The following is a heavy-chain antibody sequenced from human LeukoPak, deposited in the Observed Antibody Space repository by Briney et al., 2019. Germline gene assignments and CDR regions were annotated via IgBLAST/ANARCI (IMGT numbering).Heavy chain of an antibody. Sequence: ASVKVSCKASGYTFTGYYMHWVRQAPGQGLEWMGRINPNSGGTDYAQKFRGRVTMTRGTSISTAYMELSRLRFDDTALYYCARGEYGGNFDFWGQGTLVTVSS. J-gene: IGHJ4*02. CDR3: ARGEYGGNFDF. CDR1: GYTFTGYY. CDR2: INPNSGGT. V-gene: IGHV1-2*06. D-gene: IGHD2-15*01.